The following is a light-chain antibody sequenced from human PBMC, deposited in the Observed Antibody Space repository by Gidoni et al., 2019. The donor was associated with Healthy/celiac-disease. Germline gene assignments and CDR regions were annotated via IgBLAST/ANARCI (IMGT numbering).Light chain of an antibody. Sequence: DIQMTQSPSYLSASVGDRVTSTCRASQGIRNYLAWYQQKPGKVPKLLIYAASTLQSGVPSRFSGSGSGTDFTLTISSLQPEDVATYYCQKYNSAPQTFGQGTKVEIK. CDR1: QGIRNY. CDR3: QKYNSAPQT. CDR2: AAS. V-gene: IGKV1-27*01. J-gene: IGKJ1*01.